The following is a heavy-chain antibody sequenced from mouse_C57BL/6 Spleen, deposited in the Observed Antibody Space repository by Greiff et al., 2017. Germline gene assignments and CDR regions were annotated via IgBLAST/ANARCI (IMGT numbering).Heavy chain of an antibody. D-gene: IGHD1-1*01. CDR3: AREGITTVVATHWYFDV. J-gene: IGHJ1*03. CDR2: ISDGGSYT. V-gene: IGHV5-4*01. CDR1: GFTFSSYA. Sequence: EVKVVESGGGLVKPGGSLKLSCAASGFTFSSYAMSWVRQTPEKRLEWVATISDGGSYTYYPDNVKGRFTISRDNAKNNLYLQMSHLKSEDTAMYYCAREGITTVVATHWYFDVWGTGTTVTVSS.